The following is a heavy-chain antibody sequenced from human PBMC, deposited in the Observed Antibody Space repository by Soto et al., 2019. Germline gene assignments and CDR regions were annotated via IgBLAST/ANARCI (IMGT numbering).Heavy chain of an antibody. CDR2: ISSNGGST. CDR3: ATEKGGYCSSTSCYVGAFDI. J-gene: IGHJ3*02. Sequence: EVQLVESGGGLVQPGGSLRLSCAASGFTFSSYAMHWVRQPPGKGLEYVSAISSNGGSTYYANSVKGRFTISRDNSKNTLYLQMGSLRAEDMAVYYCATEKGGYCSSTSCYVGAFDIWGQGTMVTVSS. CDR1: GFTFSSYA. V-gene: IGHV3-64*01. D-gene: IGHD2-2*01.